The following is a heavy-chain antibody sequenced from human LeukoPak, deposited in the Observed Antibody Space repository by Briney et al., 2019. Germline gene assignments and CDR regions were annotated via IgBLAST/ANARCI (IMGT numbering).Heavy chain of an antibody. D-gene: IGHD3-10*01. V-gene: IGHV4-39*07. CDR3: ARSDGYGLVGI. CDR2: IYSRGNT. Sequence: SETLSLTCSVSGVSISSGSNYWGWIRQPPGKTLEWIGSIYSRGNTYYNPSLKSRVIILIDTAKNHFSLNLSSVAAADTAVYYCARSDGYGLVGIWGQGTMVTVSS. CDR1: GVSISSGSNY. J-gene: IGHJ3*02.